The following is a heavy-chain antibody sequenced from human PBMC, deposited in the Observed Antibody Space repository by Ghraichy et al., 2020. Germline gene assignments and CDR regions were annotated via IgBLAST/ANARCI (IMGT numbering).Heavy chain of an antibody. CDR2: ISISGSTI. CDR3: ARGDYGGGSLAYFQH. J-gene: IGHJ1*01. V-gene: IGHV3-48*03. Sequence: GGSLRLSCAASGFTFSSYEMHWVRQAPGKGLEWVSYISISGSTIYYADSVKGRFTISRDNAQKSLFLQMNSLRAEDSALYYCARGDYGGGSLAYFQHWGQGTLVTVSS. CDR1: GFTFSSYE. D-gene: IGHD4-23*01.